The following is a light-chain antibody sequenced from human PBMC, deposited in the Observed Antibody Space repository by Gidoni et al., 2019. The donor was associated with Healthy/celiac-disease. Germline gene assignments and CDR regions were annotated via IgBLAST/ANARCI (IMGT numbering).Light chain of an antibody. V-gene: IGKV3-15*01. Sequence: EIVMTQSPATLSVSPGERATLSCRSSQSVSSNLAWYQQKPCQAPRLLIYGASTSATGIPARFSGSGSGTEFTLTISSLQSEDFAVYYCQHYNNWPPWTFGQGTKVEIK. J-gene: IGKJ1*01. CDR1: QSVSSN. CDR2: GAS. CDR3: QHYNNWPPWT.